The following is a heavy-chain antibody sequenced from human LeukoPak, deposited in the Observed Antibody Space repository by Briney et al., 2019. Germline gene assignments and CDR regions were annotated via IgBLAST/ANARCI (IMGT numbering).Heavy chain of an antibody. Sequence: GESLQISCKGSGYNFTSYWIGWGRQLPGKGLEGMGIIYPGDSDTRDSPSFQGQVTISADKSISTAYLQWSSLKASDTAMYYCARRIVGPFDYWGQGTLVTVSS. D-gene: IGHD1-26*01. CDR3: ARRIVGPFDY. CDR2: IYPGDSDT. J-gene: IGHJ4*02. CDR1: GYNFTSYW. V-gene: IGHV5-51*01.